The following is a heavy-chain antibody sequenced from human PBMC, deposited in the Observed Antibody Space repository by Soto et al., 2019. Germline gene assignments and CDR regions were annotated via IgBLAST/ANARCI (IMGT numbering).Heavy chain of an antibody. J-gene: IGHJ6*02. CDR3: ARHLAYYYGSGSFAVYSYGMDV. Sequence: PSETLSLTCTVSGGSISSSSHYWGWIRQPPGKGLEWIGTIYYSGSTYYNPSLKSRVTISVDTSKDQFSLKLSSVTAADTAVYYCARHLAYYYGSGSFAVYSYGMDVWGQGTPVTVSS. CDR1: GGSISSSSHY. V-gene: IGHV4-39*01. D-gene: IGHD3-10*01. CDR2: IYYSGST.